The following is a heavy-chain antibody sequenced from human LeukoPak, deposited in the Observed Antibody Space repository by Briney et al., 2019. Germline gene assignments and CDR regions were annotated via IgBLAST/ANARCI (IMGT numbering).Heavy chain of an antibody. CDR2: IRYDGSNK. CDR3: AKRTPVAGPGASDI. J-gene: IGHJ3*02. V-gene: IGHV3-30*02. D-gene: IGHD6-19*01. CDR1: GFTFSSYG. Sequence: PGGSLRLSCAASGFTFSSYGMHWVRQAPGKGLEWVAFIRYDGSNKYYADSVKGRFTISRDNSKNTLYLQMNSLRTEDTAVYYCAKRTPVAGPGASDIWGQGTMVTVSS.